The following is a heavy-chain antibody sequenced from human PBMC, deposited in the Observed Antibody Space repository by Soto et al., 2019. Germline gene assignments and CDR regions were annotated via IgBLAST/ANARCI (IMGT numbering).Heavy chain of an antibody. V-gene: IGHV3-23*01. J-gene: IGHJ5*01. CDR3: AKLTYPSDSTGYYYERVSGWIDS. D-gene: IGHD3-22*01. CDR1: GFMLSSYA. Sequence: SGGSLRLSCAASGFMLSSYAMSWVRQAPGKGLEWVSSISASGGTANLADSVEGRCTISRDNSKSTLYLQMNSLRAEDTAVYYCAKLTYPSDSTGYYYERVSGWIDSWGQGTLVTVSS. CDR2: ISASGGTA.